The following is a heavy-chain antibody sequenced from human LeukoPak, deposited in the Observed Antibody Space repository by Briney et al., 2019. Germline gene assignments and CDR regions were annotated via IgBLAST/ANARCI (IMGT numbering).Heavy chain of an antibody. CDR1: GGSFSGYY. Sequence: PSETLSLTCAVYGGSFSGYYWSWIRQPPGKGLEWIGEINHSGSTNYNPSLKSRVTISVDTSKNQFSLKLSSVTAADTAVYYCASGYYDSSGYYYPFGYWGQGTLVTVSS. CDR2: INHSGST. V-gene: IGHV4-34*01. J-gene: IGHJ4*02. CDR3: ASGYYDSSGYYYPFGY. D-gene: IGHD3-22*01.